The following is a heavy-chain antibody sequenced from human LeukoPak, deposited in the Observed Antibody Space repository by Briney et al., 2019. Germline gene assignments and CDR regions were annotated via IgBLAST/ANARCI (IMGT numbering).Heavy chain of an antibody. D-gene: IGHD3-22*01. Sequence: GRSLRLSCAASGFTFSSYAMHWVRQAPGKGLEWVAVISYDGSNKYYADSVKGRFTISRDNSKNTLYLQMNSLRAEDTAVYYCARSPEDYYDSSGPFDYWGQGTLVTVSS. CDR3: ARSPEDYYDSSGPFDY. J-gene: IGHJ4*02. CDR1: GFTFSSYA. V-gene: IGHV3-30*04. CDR2: ISYDGSNK.